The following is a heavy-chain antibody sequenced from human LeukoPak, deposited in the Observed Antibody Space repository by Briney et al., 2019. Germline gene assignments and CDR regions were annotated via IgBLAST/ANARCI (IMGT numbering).Heavy chain of an antibody. CDR3: ARDECGGSCYPNWFDP. CDR2: IYYSGST. J-gene: IGHJ5*02. V-gene: IGHV4-39*07. CDR1: GGSISSSSYY. Sequence: PSETLSLTCTVSGGSISSSSYYWGWIRQPPGKGLEWIGSIYYSGSTYYNPSLKSRVTISVDTSKNQLSLKLSSVTAADTAVYYCARDECGGSCYPNWFDPWGQGTLVTVSS. D-gene: IGHD2-15*01.